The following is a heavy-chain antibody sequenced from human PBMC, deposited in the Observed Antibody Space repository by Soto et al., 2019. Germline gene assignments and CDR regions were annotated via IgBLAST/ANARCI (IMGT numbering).Heavy chain of an antibody. D-gene: IGHD2-8*02. J-gene: IGHJ4*02. CDR2: INYSGST. V-gene: IGHV4-34*01. CDR1: GGSFSGYY. CDR3: ARGQSSLLLDC. Sequence: SETLSLTCAVYGGSFSGYYWSWIRQPPGKGLEWIGEINYSGSTNYNPSLKSRVTISVDTSKDQFSLKLSSVTAADTAVYYCARGQSSLLLDCWGQGVLVTVSS.